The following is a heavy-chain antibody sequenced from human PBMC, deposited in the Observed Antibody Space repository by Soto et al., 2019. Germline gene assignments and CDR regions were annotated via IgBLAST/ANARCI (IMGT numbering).Heavy chain of an antibody. CDR2: ISSSSSYI. J-gene: IGHJ4*02. D-gene: IGHD3-3*01. Sequence: GGSLRLSCAASGFTFSSYSMNWVRQAPGKGLEWVSSISSSSSYIYYADSVKGRFTISRDNAKNSLYLQMNSLRAEDTAVYYCARDLTIFGVVHYGFDYWGQGTLVTVSS. CDR1: GFTFSSYS. V-gene: IGHV3-21*01. CDR3: ARDLTIFGVVHYGFDY.